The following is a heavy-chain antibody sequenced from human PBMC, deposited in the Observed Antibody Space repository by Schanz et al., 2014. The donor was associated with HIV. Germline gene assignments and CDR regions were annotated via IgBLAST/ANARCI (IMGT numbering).Heavy chain of an antibody. CDR2: ITDSGDKT. CDR1: EFPFSHNA. V-gene: IGHV3-23*01. Sequence: EALLLESGGGLVQPGGSLRLSCRGSEFPFSHNAMTWVRQAPGKGLQWVSSITDSGDKTDYTDSVKGRFTISRDNSRNALYLHMNSLRADDTAIYYCVKAYSSGFSGAGSWGQGALVTVSS. D-gene: IGHD5-18*01. J-gene: IGHJ5*02. CDR3: VKAYSSGFSGAGS.